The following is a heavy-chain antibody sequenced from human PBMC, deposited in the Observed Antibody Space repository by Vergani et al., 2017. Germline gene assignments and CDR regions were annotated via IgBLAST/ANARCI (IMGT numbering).Heavy chain of an antibody. Sequence: QVQLQESGPGLVKPSETLSLTCTVSGGSISSYYWSWIRQPPGKGLEWIGYIYYSGSTNYNPSLKSRVTISVDTSKNQFSLKLSSVTAADTAVYYCARARCHIVVVPAAMLTDNYYYYGMDVWGQGTTVTVSS. CDR1: GGSISSYY. CDR3: ARARCHIVVVPAAMLTDNYYYYGMDV. CDR2: IYYSGST. J-gene: IGHJ6*02. V-gene: IGHV4-59*01. D-gene: IGHD2-2*01.